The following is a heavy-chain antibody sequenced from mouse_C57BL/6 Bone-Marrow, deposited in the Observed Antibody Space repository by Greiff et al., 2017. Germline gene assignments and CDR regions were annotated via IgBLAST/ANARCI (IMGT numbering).Heavy chain of an antibody. CDR3: ARYGYYWYFDV. V-gene: IGHV1-64*01. J-gene: IGHJ1*03. CDR2: IHPNSGST. D-gene: IGHD2-2*01. Sequence: QVQLQQPGAELVKPGASVKLSCKASGYTFTSYWLHWVKQRPGQGLEWIGMIHPNSGSTNYNEKVKSKATLTVDKSYSTAYMQLSSLTSEDSAVYYCARYGYYWYFDVWGTGTTVTVSS. CDR1: GYTFTSYW.